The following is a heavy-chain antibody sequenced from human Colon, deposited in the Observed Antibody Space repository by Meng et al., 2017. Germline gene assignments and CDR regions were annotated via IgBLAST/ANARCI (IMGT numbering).Heavy chain of an antibody. D-gene: IGHD2-2*01. CDR3: ARGWGYCSSTSCYFLDY. Sequence: QWHLQQWGAGRLKPSGTLSLTFGVYGGSFRGYYWSWIRQPPGKGLEWIGEINHSGSTNYNPSLKSRVTISVDTSKNQFSLKLSSVTAADTAVYYCARGWGYCSSTSCYFLDYWGQGTLVTVSS. V-gene: IGHV4-34*01. J-gene: IGHJ4*02. CDR2: INHSGST. CDR1: GGSFRGYY.